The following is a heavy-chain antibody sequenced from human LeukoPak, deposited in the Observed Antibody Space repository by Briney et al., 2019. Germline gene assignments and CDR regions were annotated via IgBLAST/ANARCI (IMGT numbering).Heavy chain of an antibody. CDR3: ANVRYFDWYYFDY. Sequence: PGGSLRLSCAASGFTFSTYAMNWVRQAPGKGLDWVSGISGSGGTTYYADSVKGRFTISRDNSKNTLYLQMNSLRAEDTAVYYCANVRYFDWYYFDYWGQGALVPVSS. CDR2: ISGSGGTT. J-gene: IGHJ4*02. D-gene: IGHD3-9*01. CDR1: GFTFSTYA. V-gene: IGHV3-23*01.